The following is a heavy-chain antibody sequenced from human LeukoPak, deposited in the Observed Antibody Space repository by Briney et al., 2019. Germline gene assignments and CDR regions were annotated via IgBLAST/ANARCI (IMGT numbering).Heavy chain of an antibody. CDR2: IYPGDSDT. Sequence: GESLKISFKGSGYRFTSYWIGWVRPMPGKGLEWMGIIYPGDSDTRYSPSFQDQVTISVDKSISTAFLQWSSLKASDTAMYYCARHRNEGYYFYMDVWGKGTTVTVSS. CDR3: ARHRNEGYYFYMDV. CDR1: GYRFTSYW. J-gene: IGHJ6*03. D-gene: IGHD2-8*01. V-gene: IGHV5-51*01.